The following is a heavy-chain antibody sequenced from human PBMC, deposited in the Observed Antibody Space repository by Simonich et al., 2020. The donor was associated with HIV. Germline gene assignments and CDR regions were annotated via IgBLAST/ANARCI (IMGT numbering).Heavy chain of an antibody. V-gene: IGHV4-34*01. Sequence: QEQLRQWGAGLLKPSETLSLTCAVYGESFSGYYWTWLRQPPGKGLGWSGQIIHSGSHNYNPTLKMQVTITVDSSKKQFSLKLNSVTAADTAVYYCARGPVVPTAPLYFFHMDVWGKGTTVTVSS. CDR3: ARGPVVPTAPLYFFHMDV. D-gene: IGHD2-2*01. CDR2: IIHSGSH. CDR1: GESFSGYY. J-gene: IGHJ6*03.